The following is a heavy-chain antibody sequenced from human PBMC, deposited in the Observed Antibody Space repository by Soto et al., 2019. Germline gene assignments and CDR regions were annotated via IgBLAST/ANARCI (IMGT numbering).Heavy chain of an antibody. CDR2: ISSRGVTI. J-gene: IGHJ4*02. CDR3: ARVTASGWFVNGRDYFDH. CDR1: GFTFGNYY. Sequence: QVQLVESGGALVRPGGSLRLSCNVSGFTFGNYYMSWIRQAPGKGLESISYISSRGVTIYYADSVKGRFTISRDNAKNSLFLQTDSLRAEDTAVYYCARVTASGWFVNGRDYFDHWGQGTLVTVSS. V-gene: IGHV3-11*01. D-gene: IGHD6-19*01.